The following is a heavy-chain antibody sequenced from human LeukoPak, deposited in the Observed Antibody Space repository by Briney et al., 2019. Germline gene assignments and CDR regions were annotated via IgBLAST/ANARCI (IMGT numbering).Heavy chain of an antibody. V-gene: IGHV1-2*02. J-gene: IGHJ5*02. D-gene: IGHD6-19*01. Sequence: ASVEVSCKASGYTFTGYYIHWVRQAPGQGLEWMGWINPNSGGTKYAQKFQGRVTMTRDTSISTAYMGLSSLRSEDTAVYYCARGPIAVPFDPWGQGTLVTVSS. CDR1: GYTFTGYY. CDR3: ARGPIAVPFDP. CDR2: INPNSGGT.